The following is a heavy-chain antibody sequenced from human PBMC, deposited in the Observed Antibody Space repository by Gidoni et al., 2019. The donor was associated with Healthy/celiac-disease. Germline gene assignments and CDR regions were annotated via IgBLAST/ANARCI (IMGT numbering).Heavy chain of an antibody. V-gene: IGHV3-48*02. CDR1: GFTFSSYS. CDR3: ASDDYYYDSSGRFGAFDI. Sequence: EVQLVESGGGLVQPGGSLRLSCAAAGFTFSSYSRNGVRQAPGKGLEWVSYISSSSSTIYYADSVKGRFTISRDNANNSLYLQMNSLRDDDTAVYYFASDDYYYDSSGRFGAFDIWGQGTMVTVSS. J-gene: IGHJ3*02. D-gene: IGHD3-22*01. CDR2: ISSSSSTI.